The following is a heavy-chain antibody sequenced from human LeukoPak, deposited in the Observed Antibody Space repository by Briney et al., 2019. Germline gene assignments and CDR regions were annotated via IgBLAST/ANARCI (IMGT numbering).Heavy chain of an antibody. Sequence: GGSLSLFCAASGFIFGDYSMNWVRQAPGKGLEWVSSISSGGSVTYYADSLRGRFTISRDNAKDSVLLQMNSLRVEDTAVYFCSREPDMDVWGKGPTVSVSS. J-gene: IGHJ6*03. CDR1: GFIFGDYS. CDR2: ISSGGSVT. V-gene: IGHV3-21*01. CDR3: SREPDMDV.